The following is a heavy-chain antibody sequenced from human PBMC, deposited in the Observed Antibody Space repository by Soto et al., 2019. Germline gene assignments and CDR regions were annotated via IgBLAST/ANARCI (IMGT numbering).Heavy chain of an antibody. Sequence: GGSLRLSCAASGFTFSRYNMNWVRQAPGKGLEWVSYISSSSDTRYYADSVKGRFTISRDNAKNSMSLQMNSLRAEDTALYYCARDMSYGDYGSESYVDYWGQGALVTVSS. CDR3: ARDMSYGDYGSESYVDY. V-gene: IGHV3-48*01. D-gene: IGHD4-17*01. CDR2: ISSSSDTR. CDR1: GFTFSRYN. J-gene: IGHJ4*02.